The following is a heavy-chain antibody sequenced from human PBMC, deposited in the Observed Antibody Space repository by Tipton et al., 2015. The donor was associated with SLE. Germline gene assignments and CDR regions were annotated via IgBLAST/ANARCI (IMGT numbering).Heavy chain of an antibody. CDR2: ISSSSSYT. J-gene: IGHJ5*02. CDR3: AKDRRYYDSSGQRGHWFDP. CDR1: GFTFSDYY. Sequence: SLRLSCAASGFTFSDYYMSWIRQAPGKGLEWVSYISSSSSYTNYADSVKGRFTISRDNAKNSLYLQLNSLRAEDTAVYYCAKDRRYYDSSGQRGHWFDPWGQGTLVTVSS. V-gene: IGHV3-11*05. D-gene: IGHD3-22*01.